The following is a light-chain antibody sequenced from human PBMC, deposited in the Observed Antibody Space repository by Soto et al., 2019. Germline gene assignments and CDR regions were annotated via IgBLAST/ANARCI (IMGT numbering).Light chain of an antibody. Sequence: QSALPQPRSVSGSPGQSVTISCTGTSSDVGAYDYVSWYQHFPGKAPKVLIFDVSERPSGVPDRFSGSKSGNTASLTISGLQAEDEGDYYCSSYAGSYNLGVFGTGTKLTVL. CDR2: DVS. CDR3: SSYAGSYNLGV. CDR1: SSDVGAYDY. V-gene: IGLV2-11*01. J-gene: IGLJ1*01.